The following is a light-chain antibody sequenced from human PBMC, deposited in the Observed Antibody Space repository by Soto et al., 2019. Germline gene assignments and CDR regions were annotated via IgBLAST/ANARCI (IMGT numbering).Light chain of an antibody. J-gene: IGLJ2*01. Sequence: QSALTQPPSASGSPGQSVTISCTGTSSDVGYDSVSWYQQHPGKAPKLMIYEVSKRPSGVPDRFSGSKSGNTASLTVSGLRAEDEADYYCSSYTTSSTLDVVFGGGTKLTVL. V-gene: IGLV2-8*01. CDR2: EVS. CDR1: SSDVGYDS. CDR3: SSYTTSSTLDVV.